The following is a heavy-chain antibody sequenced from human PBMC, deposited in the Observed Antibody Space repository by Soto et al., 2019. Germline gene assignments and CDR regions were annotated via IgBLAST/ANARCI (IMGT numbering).Heavy chain of an antibody. J-gene: IGHJ6*02. V-gene: IGHV1-2*04. CDR1: GYTFTGYY. Sequence: GASLKVSCKASGYTFTGYYMHWVRQAPGQGLEWMGWINPNSGGTNYAQKFQGWVTMTRDTSISTAYMELSRLRSDDTAVYYCARATTAGAYGSGTYGMDVWGQGTTVTVSS. CDR2: INPNSGGT. CDR3: ARATTAGAYGSGTYGMDV. D-gene: IGHD3-10*01.